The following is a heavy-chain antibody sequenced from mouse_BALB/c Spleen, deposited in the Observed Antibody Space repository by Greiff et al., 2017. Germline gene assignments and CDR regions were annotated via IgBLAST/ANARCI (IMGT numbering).Heavy chain of an antibody. J-gene: IGHJ3*01. D-gene: IGHD2-4*01. Sequence: EVQRVESGGGLVQPGGSLKLSCAASGFTFSSYTMSWVRQTPEKRLEWVAYISNGGGSTYYPDTVKGRFTISRDNAKNTLYLQMSSLKSEDTAMYYCARNYDWCAYWGQGTLVTVSA. CDR1: GFTFSSYT. CDR3: ARNYDWCAY. CDR2: ISNGGGST. V-gene: IGHV5-12-2*01.